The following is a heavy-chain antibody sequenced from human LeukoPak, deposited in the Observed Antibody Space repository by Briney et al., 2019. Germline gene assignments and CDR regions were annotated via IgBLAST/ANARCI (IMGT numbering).Heavy chain of an antibody. J-gene: IGHJ5*02. CDR3: AREEYSGYVRP. CDR1: GGSISSYY. Sequence: SETLSLTCTVSGGSISSYYWSWIRQPPGKGLEWIGYIYYSGSTNYNPSLKSRVTISVDTSKNQFSLKLSSVTAADTAVYYCAREEYSGYVRPWGQGTLVTVSS. D-gene: IGHD5-12*01. V-gene: IGHV4-59*01. CDR2: IYYSGST.